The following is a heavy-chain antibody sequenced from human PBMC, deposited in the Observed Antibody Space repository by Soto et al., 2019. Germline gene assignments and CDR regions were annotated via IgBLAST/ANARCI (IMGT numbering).Heavy chain of an antibody. CDR2: INPGNANT. D-gene: IGHD1-26*01. Sequence: QVQLVQSGAEEKKPGASVKVSCTASGYTFSSYAIHWVRQAPGQGLEWMGWINPGNANTKNSQTFQGRVTITSDTSAITAYMELSSLTSEDTAVYFCARVDGTYWGQGTLVTVSS. CDR1: GYTFSSYA. CDR3: ARVDGTY. V-gene: IGHV1-3*05. J-gene: IGHJ4*02.